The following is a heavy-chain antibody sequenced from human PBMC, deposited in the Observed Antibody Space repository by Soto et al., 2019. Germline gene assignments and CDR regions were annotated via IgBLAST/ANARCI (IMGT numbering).Heavy chain of an antibody. CDR1: GASISSGGYY. V-gene: IGHV4-31*03. Sequence: QVQLRESVPGLVKPSQTLSLTCTVSGASISSGGYYWTWIRQHPGKGLEWIGFIYHSVSPYYNPSIQSRATISIDTSKNQFSLKLSSVTAADTAVYYCARDSGGFSYGYYYFDYWGQGTLVTVSS. D-gene: IGHD5-18*01. J-gene: IGHJ4*02. CDR3: ARDSGGFSYGYYYFDY. CDR2: IYHSVSP.